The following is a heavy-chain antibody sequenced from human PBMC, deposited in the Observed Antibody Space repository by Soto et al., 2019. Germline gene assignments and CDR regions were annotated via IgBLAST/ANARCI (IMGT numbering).Heavy chain of an antibody. CDR3: ARGPPLVVVQHDPQVGYYYGMDV. CDR2: INHSGST. D-gene: IGHD2-2*01. CDR1: GGSFSGYY. J-gene: IGHJ6*02. V-gene: IGHV4-34*01. Sequence: SETLSLTCAVYGGSFSGYYWSWIRQPPGKGLEWIGEINHSGSTNYNPSLKSRVTISVDTSKNQFSLKLSSVTAADTAVYYCARGPPLVVVQHDPQVGYYYGMDVWGQGTTVTVSS.